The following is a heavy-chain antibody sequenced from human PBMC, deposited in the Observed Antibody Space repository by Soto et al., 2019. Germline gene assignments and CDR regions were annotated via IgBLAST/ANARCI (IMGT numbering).Heavy chain of an antibody. CDR1: GGSFSGYY. V-gene: IGHV4-34*01. CDR3: ARASQDNSSGYYHFDY. Sequence: SETLSLTCAVYGGSFSGYYWSWIRQPPGKGLEWIGKINHSGSTNYNPSLKSRVTISVDTSKNQFSLKLSSVTAADTAVYYCARASQDNSSGYYHFDYWGQGTLVTVSS. J-gene: IGHJ4*02. D-gene: IGHD3-22*01. CDR2: INHSGST.